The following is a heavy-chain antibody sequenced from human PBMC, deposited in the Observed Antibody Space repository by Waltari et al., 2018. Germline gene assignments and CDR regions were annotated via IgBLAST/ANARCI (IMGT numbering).Heavy chain of an antibody. D-gene: IGHD3-3*01. CDR3: ARDLEVRYGPPYYYGMDV. V-gene: IGHV1-69*08. CDR1: GGTFSSYT. J-gene: IGHJ6*02. CDR2: IIPILGIA. Sequence: QVQLVQSGAEVKKPGSSVKVSCKASGGTFSSYTISWVRQAPGQGLEWMGRIIPILGIANYAQKFQGRVSITADKSTSTAYMELSSLRSEDTAVYYCARDLEVRYGPPYYYGMDVWGQGTTVTVSS.